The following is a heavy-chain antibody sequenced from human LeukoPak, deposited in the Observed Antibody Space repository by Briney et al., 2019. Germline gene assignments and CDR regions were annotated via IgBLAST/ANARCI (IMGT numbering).Heavy chain of an antibody. Sequence: GGSLRLSCAASGFTFSSYAMSWVRQAPGKGLEWVSAISGSGGSTYYADSVKGRFTISRDNSKNTLYLQMNSLRAEDTAVYYCAKDRSYSSGWYDTYYYYGMDVWGQGTTVTVSS. CDR1: GFTFSSYA. CDR2: ISGSGGST. CDR3: AKDRSYSSGWYDTYYYYGMDV. J-gene: IGHJ6*02. D-gene: IGHD6-19*01. V-gene: IGHV3-23*01.